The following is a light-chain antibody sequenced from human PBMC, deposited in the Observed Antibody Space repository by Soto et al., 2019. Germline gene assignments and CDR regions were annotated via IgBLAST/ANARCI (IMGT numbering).Light chain of an antibody. CDR2: EVN. CDR3: SSYTEANDPPYV. V-gene: IGLV2-8*01. J-gene: IGLJ1*01. CDR1: SSDIGAYDY. Sequence: QSALTRPPSASGSPGQSVTSSCIGTSSDIGAYDYVSWYQQHPGKAPRLLIYEVNERPSGVPDRFSGSKSANTASLTVSGLQPEDDADPYRSSYTEANDPPYVFGNGTKVTVL.